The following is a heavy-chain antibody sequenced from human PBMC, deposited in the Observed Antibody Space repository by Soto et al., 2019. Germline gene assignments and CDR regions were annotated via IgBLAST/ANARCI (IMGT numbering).Heavy chain of an antibody. CDR2: ISAYNGNT. CDR3: ARGLPLSGRQNGLLSY. D-gene: IGHD5-12*01. V-gene: IGHV1-18*01. Sequence: QVQLVQSGAEVKKPGASVKVSCTASGYTFTSYGISWVRQAPGQGLEWMGWISAYNGNTNYAQKLQGRVTMTTDPSTSTAYMELRRLRSDDTAVYYWARGLPLSGRQNGLLSYWGQGTLVTVSS. J-gene: IGHJ4*02. CDR1: GYTFTSYG.